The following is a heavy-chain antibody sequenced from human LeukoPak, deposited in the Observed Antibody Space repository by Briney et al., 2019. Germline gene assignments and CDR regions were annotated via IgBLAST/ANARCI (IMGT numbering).Heavy chain of an antibody. V-gene: IGHV3-7*03. D-gene: IGHD3-9*01. J-gene: IGHJ4*02. Sequence: GGSLRLSCAASGFTFSSFWMSWVRQATGKGLEGVANIKQDGSEQYYVDSVKGRFTISRDNAKNSLYLQMNSLRAEDTAVYYCARAFYYDILTGYWDYFDYWGQGTLVTVSS. CDR2: IKQDGSEQ. CDR3: ARAFYYDILTGYWDYFDY. CDR1: GFTFSSFW.